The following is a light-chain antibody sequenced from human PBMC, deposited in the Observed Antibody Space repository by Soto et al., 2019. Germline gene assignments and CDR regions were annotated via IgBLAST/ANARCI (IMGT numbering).Light chain of an antibody. CDR2: TND. V-gene: IGLV1-44*01. J-gene: IGLJ2*01. CDR1: SSNIGSNP. Sequence: QSVLTQPPSASGTPGQRVTISCSGSSSNIGSNPVYWYQQLPGTAPKLLIFTNDQRPSGVPDRFSGSRSGTSVSLAISGLQSDDEADYFCAAWDDSLNGVIFGGGTKLTVL. CDR3: AAWDDSLNGVI.